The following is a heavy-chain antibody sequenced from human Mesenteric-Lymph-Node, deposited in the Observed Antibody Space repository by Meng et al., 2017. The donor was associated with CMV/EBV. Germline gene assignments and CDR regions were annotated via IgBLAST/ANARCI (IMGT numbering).Heavy chain of an antibody. CDR1: GYSFTSYW. J-gene: IGHJ6*02. D-gene: IGHD2-2*01. CDR2: IYPGDSDT. Sequence: GGSLRLSCKGSGYSFTSYWIGWVRQMPGKGLEWMGIIYPGDSDTRYSPSFQGQVTISADKSISTAYLQWSSLKASDTAMYYCARQGGGYCSSTSCPYGMNVWGQGTTVTVSS. V-gene: IGHV5-51*01. CDR3: ARQGGGYCSSTSCPYGMNV.